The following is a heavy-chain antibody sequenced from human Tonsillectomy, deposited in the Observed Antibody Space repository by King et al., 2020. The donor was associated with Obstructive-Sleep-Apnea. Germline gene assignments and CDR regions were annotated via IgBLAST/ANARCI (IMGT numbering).Heavy chain of an antibody. D-gene: IGHD4-17*01. Sequence: ITLKESGPTLVKPTQTLTLTCTFSGFSLSTSGVGVGWIRQPPGKALEWLALIYWDDDKRYSPSLKSRLTITKDTSKNQVVLTMTNMDPLDTATYSFSHRQDGDYGYNWFDPWGQGTLVTVSS. CDR1: GFSLSTSGVG. V-gene: IGHV2-5*02. CDR3: SHRQDGDYGYNWFDP. CDR2: IYWDDDK. J-gene: IGHJ5*02.